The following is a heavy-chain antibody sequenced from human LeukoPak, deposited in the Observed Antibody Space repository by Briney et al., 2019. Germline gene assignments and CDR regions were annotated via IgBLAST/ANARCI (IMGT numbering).Heavy chain of an antibody. CDR3: ERDSGWYPYYFDY. D-gene: IGHD6-19*01. Sequence: GGSLRLSCAASGFTFSSYSMNWVRQAPGKGREWVSYIISSSSTIYYADSVKGRFTISRDNAKNSLYLQMNSLRAEDTAVYYCERDSGWYPYYFDYWGQGTLVTVSS. V-gene: IGHV3-48*01. CDR2: IISSSSTI. CDR1: GFTFSSYS. J-gene: IGHJ4*02.